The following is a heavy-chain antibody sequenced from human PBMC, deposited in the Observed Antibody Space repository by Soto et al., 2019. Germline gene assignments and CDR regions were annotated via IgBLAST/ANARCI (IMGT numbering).Heavy chain of an antibody. CDR1: GGSISSSNW. D-gene: IGHD6-19*01. Sequence: PSETLSLTCAVSGGSISSSNWWSWVRQPPGKGLELIGEIYHSGSTNYNPSLKGRVTISVDKSKNQFSLKLSSVTAADTAVYYCARDAISGWYRDGMDVWGQGTTVTVSS. V-gene: IGHV4-4*02. J-gene: IGHJ6*02. CDR2: IYHSGST. CDR3: ARDAISGWYRDGMDV.